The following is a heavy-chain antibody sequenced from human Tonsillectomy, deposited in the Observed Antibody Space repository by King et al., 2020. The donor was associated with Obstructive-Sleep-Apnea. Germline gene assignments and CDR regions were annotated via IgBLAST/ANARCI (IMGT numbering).Heavy chain of an antibody. CDR3: ARALWDGYYFDY. Sequence: VQLVESGAEVKKPGASVKVSCKASGYIFTGYYVHWVRQAPGQRLELMGWINPNSGGTNHAQKFQGRVTMTRDTSISTAYMELSRLRSDDTAVYYCARALWDGYYFDYWGQGTLVTVSS. D-gene: IGHD3-3*01. CDR1: GYIFTGYY. CDR2: INPNSGGT. J-gene: IGHJ4*02. V-gene: IGHV1-2*02.